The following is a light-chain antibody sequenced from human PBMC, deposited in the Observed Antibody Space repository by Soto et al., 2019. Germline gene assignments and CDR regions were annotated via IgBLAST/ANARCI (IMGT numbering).Light chain of an antibody. V-gene: IGLV1-51*01. CDR3: GTWDGSLSAVV. Sequence: QSVLTQPPSVSASPGQTVTISCTGSSSNIGKNYVSWYQQLPGAAPKLLIYNNDKRPSGMPYRLSGSKSGKSATLGITGLQTGDEADYYCGTWDGSLSAVVFGGGTKVTVL. CDR1: SSNIGKNY. CDR2: NND. J-gene: IGLJ2*01.